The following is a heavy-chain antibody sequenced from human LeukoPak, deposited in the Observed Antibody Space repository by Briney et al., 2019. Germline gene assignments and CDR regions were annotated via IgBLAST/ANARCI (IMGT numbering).Heavy chain of an antibody. CDR2: ICYDGSNK. CDR1: GFTFSSYG. CDR3: ARDIQYYYDSSGYLNWFDP. V-gene: IGHV3-33*01. D-gene: IGHD3-22*01. Sequence: PGGSLRLSCAASGFTFSSYGMHWVRQAPGKGLEWGAVICYDGSNKYYADSVKGRFTISRDNSKNTLYLQMNSLRAEDTAVYYCARDIQYYYDSSGYLNWFDPWGQGTLVTVSS. J-gene: IGHJ5*02.